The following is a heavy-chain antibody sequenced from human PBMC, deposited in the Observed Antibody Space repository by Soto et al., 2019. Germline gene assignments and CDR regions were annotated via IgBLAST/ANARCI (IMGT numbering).Heavy chain of an antibody. J-gene: IGHJ6*02. CDR1: GYTFTSYG. V-gene: IGHV1-18*01. D-gene: IGHD4-17*01. CDR3: GRSALATYYYYGMDV. CDR2: ISAYNGNT. Sequence: GASVKVSCKASGYTFTSYGISWVRQAPGQGLEWMGWISAYNGNTNYAQKLQGRVTMTTDTSTSTAYMELRSLRSDDTAVYYCGRSALATYYYYGMDVWGQGTTVTVCS.